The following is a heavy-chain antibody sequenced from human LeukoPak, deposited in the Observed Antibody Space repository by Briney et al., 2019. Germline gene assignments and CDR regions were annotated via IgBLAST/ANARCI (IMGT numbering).Heavy chain of an antibody. CDR1: GFTFSSFW. CDR2: IKQEGSEK. D-gene: IGHD1-26*01. Sequence: GGSLKLSCAASGFTFSSFWMSWARQAPGKGLEWVANIKQEGSEKYYVNSVKGRFTISRDDAKSSLYLQMNSLRAEDTAVYYCTRSRSWDFFDFWGQGTLVTVSS. V-gene: IGHV3-7*03. J-gene: IGHJ4*02. CDR3: TRSRSWDFFDF.